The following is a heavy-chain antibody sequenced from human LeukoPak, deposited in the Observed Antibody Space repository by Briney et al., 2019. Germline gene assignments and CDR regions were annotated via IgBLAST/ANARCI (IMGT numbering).Heavy chain of an antibody. Sequence: GGSLRLSCSASGFSFSSYEMNWVRQAPGKGLEWVSHISSSATSTYYADSVKGRFTISRDNAKNSLYLQMNSLRAEDTAVYYYATESGWLFDYWGQGTLVTVSS. V-gene: IGHV3-48*03. J-gene: IGHJ4*02. D-gene: IGHD5-12*01. CDR2: ISSSATST. CDR3: ATESGWLFDY. CDR1: GFSFSSYE.